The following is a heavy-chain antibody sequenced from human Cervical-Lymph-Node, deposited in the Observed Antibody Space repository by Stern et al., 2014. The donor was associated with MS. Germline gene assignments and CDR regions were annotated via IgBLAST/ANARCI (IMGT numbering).Heavy chain of an antibody. CDR2: INPSGGTT. Sequence: VQLVESGAEVKKPGASLRVSCKASGYTFTSYYMHWVRQAPGQGLEWMGIINPSGGTTNHAQNLQGRVTMPRDTVTSTLYMEMSSLRSEDTAVYYWAREKSECGGGSCYSRDDYWGQGTLVTVSS. V-gene: IGHV1-46*03. J-gene: IGHJ4*02. CDR1: GYTFTSYY. CDR3: AREKSECGGGSCYSRDDY. D-gene: IGHD2-15*01.